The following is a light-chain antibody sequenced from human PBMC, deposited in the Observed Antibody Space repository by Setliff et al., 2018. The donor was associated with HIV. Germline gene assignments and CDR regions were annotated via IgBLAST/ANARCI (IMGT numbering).Light chain of an antibody. V-gene: IGLV8-61*01. CDR1: SGSVSTISY. J-gene: IGLJ2*01. Sequence: QPVVTQEPSFSVSPGGTVTITCGLSSGSVSTISYPSWYQQIPGQTPRMLIHSTTTRSSGVPDRFSGSLLGNKAALTITGAQAEDEADYYCVLFVGSDSVGFGGGTKVTVL. CDR3: VLFVGSDSVG. CDR2: STT.